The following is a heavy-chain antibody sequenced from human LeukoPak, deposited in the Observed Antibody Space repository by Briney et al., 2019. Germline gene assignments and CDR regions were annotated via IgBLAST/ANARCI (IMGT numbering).Heavy chain of an antibody. J-gene: IGHJ5*02. D-gene: IGHD2-2*02. V-gene: IGHV1-18*04. CDR2: ISAYNGNT. CDR1: GYTFTGYC. Sequence: ASVKVSCKASGYTFTGYCMHWVRQAPGQGLEWMGWISAYNGNTNYAQKLQGRVTMTTDTSTSTAYMELRSLRSDDTAVYYCARAPILGYCSSTSCYTRWFDPWGQGTLVTVSS. CDR3: ARAPILGYCSSTSCYTRWFDP.